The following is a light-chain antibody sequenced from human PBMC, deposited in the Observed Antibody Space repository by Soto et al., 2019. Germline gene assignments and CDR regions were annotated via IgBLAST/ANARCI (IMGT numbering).Light chain of an antibody. CDR2: GAS. V-gene: IGKV3-20*01. CDR1: PSVSSRY. Sequence: EVVLKESPGTLSLTPGERATLSCRASPSVSSRYLAWYQQKPGQGPRLLIYGASSRATGIPDRFSGSGYGTDFTLTITTLEPDHFAVYYCPQYGSSPRTFSQGSKV. CDR3: PQYGSSPRT. J-gene: IGKJ1*01.